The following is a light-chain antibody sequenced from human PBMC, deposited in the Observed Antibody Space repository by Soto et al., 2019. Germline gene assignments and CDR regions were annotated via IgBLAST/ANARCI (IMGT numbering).Light chain of an antibody. J-gene: IGLJ1*01. Sequence: QSALTQPASVSGSPGQSITISCTGTSSDVGGHNYVSWYQQHPGKAPKLLIYDVSNRPSGVSNRFSGSKSGNTASLTISGLQAEDEADYYCNSYTSSSTRVFGTGTKVTVL. CDR2: DVS. CDR1: SSDVGGHNY. V-gene: IGLV2-14*01. CDR3: NSYTSSSTRV.